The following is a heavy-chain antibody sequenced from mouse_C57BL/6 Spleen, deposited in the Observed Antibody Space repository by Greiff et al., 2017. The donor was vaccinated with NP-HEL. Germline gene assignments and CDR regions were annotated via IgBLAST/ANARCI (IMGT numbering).Heavy chain of an antibody. CDR1: GYTFTSYW. Sequence: QVQLQQPGAELVMPGASVKLSCKASGYTFTSYWMHWVKQRPGQGLEWIGEIDPSDSYTNYNQKFKGKSTLTVDKSTSTAYMQLSSLTSEDSAVYYCASANYYGSRDYWGQGTTLTVSS. CDR3: ASANYYGSRDY. V-gene: IGHV1-69*01. J-gene: IGHJ2*01. CDR2: IDPSDSYT. D-gene: IGHD1-1*01.